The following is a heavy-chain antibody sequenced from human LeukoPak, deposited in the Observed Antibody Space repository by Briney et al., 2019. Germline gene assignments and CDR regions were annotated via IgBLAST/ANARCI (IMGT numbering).Heavy chain of an antibody. CDR3: ARDPPLGSCSTISCPHLDY. CDR1: GFTFSRYS. D-gene: IGHD2-2*01. Sequence: GGSLRLSCAASGFTFSRYSMNWVRQAPGKGLEWVSSIISSSSFIYYADSVKGRFSISRDNAKNSLYLQMNSLRAEDTAVYYCARDPPLGSCSTISCPHLDYWGQGTLVTVSS. CDR2: IISSSSFI. J-gene: IGHJ4*02. V-gene: IGHV3-21*01.